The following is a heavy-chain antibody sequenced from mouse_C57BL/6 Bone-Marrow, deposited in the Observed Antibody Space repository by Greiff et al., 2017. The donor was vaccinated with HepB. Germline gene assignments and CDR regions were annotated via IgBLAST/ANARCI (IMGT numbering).Heavy chain of an antibody. D-gene: IGHD3-1*01. CDR3: ARIGRWCFDY. J-gene: IGHJ2*01. CDR2: IDPSDSYT. Sequence: VQLQQPGAELVMPGASVKLSCKASGYTFTSYWMHWVKQRPGQGLEWIGEIDPSDSYTNYNQKFKGKSTLTVDKSSSTAYMQLSSLTSEDSAVYYCARIGRWCFDYWGRGTTLTVSS. V-gene: IGHV1-69*01. CDR1: GYTFTSYW.